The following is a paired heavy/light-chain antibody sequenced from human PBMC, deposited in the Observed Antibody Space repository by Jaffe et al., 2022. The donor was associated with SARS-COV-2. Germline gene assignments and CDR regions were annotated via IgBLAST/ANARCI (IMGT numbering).Light chain of an antibody. CDR3: QQYGGSLT. Sequence: EIVLTQSPGTLSLSPGERATLSCRASQSISSSYLAWYQQKPGQTPRLLIYGASSRATGIPDRFSGSGSGTDFTLTISRLEPEDFAVYYCQQYGGSLTFGGGTQVEIK. V-gene: IGKV3-20*01. CDR2: GAS. CDR1: QSISSSY. J-gene: IGKJ4*01.
Heavy chain of an antibody. D-gene: IGHD2-15*01. CDR1: GFTFTNYW. V-gene: IGHV3-74*01. Sequence: EVQLVESGGGLVQPGGSLRLSCAAAGFTFTNYWMHWVRQVPGKGLVWVSRINTDGSSTIYADSVKGRFTISRDNAKNTLYLQMNSLRDEDTAVYYCGRGYRWYIEYWGQGTLVTVSS. CDR3: GRGYRWYIEY. J-gene: IGHJ4*02. CDR2: INTDGSST.